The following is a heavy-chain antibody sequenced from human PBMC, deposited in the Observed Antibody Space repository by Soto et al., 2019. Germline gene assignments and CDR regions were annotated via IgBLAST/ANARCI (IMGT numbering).Heavy chain of an antibody. Sequence: PGESLKISCKGSGYSFTSYWIGWVRQMPGKGLEWMGTIYPGDSDTRYSPSFQGQVTISADKSISTAYLQWSSLKASDTAMYYCARTRTRYSSSWYNWFDPWGQGTLVTVSS. D-gene: IGHD6-13*01. CDR1: GYSFTSYW. CDR3: ARTRTRYSSSWYNWFDP. CDR2: IYPGDSDT. J-gene: IGHJ5*02. V-gene: IGHV5-51*01.